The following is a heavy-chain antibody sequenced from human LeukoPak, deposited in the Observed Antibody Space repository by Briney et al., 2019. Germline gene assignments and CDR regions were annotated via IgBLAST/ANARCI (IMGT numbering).Heavy chain of an antibody. D-gene: IGHD6-13*01. CDR2: IIPIFGTA. V-gene: IGHV1-69*13. CDR3: ARSVLIAAAGRFDY. J-gene: IGHJ4*02. Sequence: VASVKVSCKASGGTFSSYAISWVRQAPGQGLEWMGGIIPIFGTANYAQKFQGRVTITADESTSTAYMELSRLRSDDTAVYYCARSVLIAAAGRFDYWGQGTLVTVSS. CDR1: GGTFSSYA.